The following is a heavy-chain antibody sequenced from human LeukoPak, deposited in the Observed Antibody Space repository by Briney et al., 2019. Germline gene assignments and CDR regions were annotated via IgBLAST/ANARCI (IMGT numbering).Heavy chain of an antibody. J-gene: IGHJ4*02. V-gene: IGHV3-23*01. D-gene: IGHD5-18*01. Sequence: GGSLRLSCAASGFTFSSYAMSWVRQAPGKGLEWVSAISGSGGSTYYADSVKGRFTISRDNSKNTLYLQMNSLRAEDTAVYYCAKVAGYSYGQLRPFDYWGQGTLVPVSS. CDR1: GFTFSSYA. CDR3: AKVAGYSYGQLRPFDY. CDR2: ISGSGGST.